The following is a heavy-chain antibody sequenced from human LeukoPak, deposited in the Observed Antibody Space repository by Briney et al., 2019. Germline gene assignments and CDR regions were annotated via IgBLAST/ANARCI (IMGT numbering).Heavy chain of an antibody. J-gene: IGHJ4*02. Sequence: SETLSLTCAVYGGSFSGYYWSWIRQPPGKGLEWIGEINHSGSTNYNPSLKSRVTISVDTSKNQFSLKLSSVTAADTAVYYCAITGYCSGGSCYSDDYWGQGTLVTVSS. V-gene: IGHV4-34*01. CDR1: GGSFSGYY. CDR3: AITGYCSGGSCYSDDY. CDR2: INHSGST. D-gene: IGHD2-15*01.